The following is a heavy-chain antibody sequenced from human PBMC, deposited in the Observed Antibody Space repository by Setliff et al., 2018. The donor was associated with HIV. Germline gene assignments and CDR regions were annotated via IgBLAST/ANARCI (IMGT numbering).Heavy chain of an antibody. CDR1: GFTFSSYD. CDR3: VRDWLAREIIAVYYFDH. J-gene: IGHJ4*02. CDR2: ISSSGNSI. Sequence: GGSLRLSCAASGFTFSSYDMHWVRQATGKGLEWVSAISSSGNSIYYADSVKGRFSISRDNAKNSLYLQMNSLRAEDTAVYYCVRDWLAREIIAVYYFDHWGQGTLVTVSS. D-gene: IGHD3-10*01. V-gene: IGHV3-21*01.